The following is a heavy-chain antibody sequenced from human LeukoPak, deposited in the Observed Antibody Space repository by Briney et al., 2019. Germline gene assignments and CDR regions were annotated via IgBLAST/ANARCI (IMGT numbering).Heavy chain of an antibody. CDR2: IYYSGST. CDR3: ARCLRNGYYDILTGYDAGYYYYYYMDV. D-gene: IGHD3-9*01. J-gene: IGHJ6*03. Sequence: PSETLSLTCTVSGGSISSYYWSWIRQPPGKGLEWIGYIYYSGSTNYNPSLKSRVTISVDTSKNQFSLKLSSVTAADTAVYYCARCLRNGYYDILTGYDAGYYYYYYMDVWGKGTTVTISS. CDR1: GGSISSYY. V-gene: IGHV4-59*12.